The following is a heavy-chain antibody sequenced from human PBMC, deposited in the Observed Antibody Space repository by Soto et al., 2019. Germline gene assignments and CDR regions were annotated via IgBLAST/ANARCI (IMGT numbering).Heavy chain of an antibody. CDR3: TTEFDYYDSSGYYYATDY. Sequence: GGSLRLSCAASGFPLSNAWMNWVRQAPGKGLEWVGRIKSKTDGGTTDYAAPVKGRFTISRDDSKDTLYLQMNSLKTEDTAVYYCTTEFDYYDSSGYYYATDYWGQGALVTVSS. CDR1: GFPLSNAW. J-gene: IGHJ4*02. V-gene: IGHV3-15*07. D-gene: IGHD3-22*01. CDR2: IKSKTDGGTT.